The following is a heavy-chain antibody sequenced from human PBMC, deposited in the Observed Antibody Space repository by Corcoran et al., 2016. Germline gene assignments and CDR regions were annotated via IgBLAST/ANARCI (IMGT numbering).Heavy chain of an antibody. V-gene: IGHV3-74*01. Sequence: EVQLVESGGGLVQPGGSLRLSCAASGFTFSTYWMHWVRQAPGKGLVLVSRMNSDGSSISYADSVKGRFTISRDNAKKTLYLQMNSLRVEDTAVYYCARVEGNYDTSGYSIWGQGTLVTVSS. D-gene: IGHD3-22*01. J-gene: IGHJ4*02. CDR1: GFTFSTYW. CDR3: ARVEGNYDTSGYSI. CDR2: MNSDGSSI.